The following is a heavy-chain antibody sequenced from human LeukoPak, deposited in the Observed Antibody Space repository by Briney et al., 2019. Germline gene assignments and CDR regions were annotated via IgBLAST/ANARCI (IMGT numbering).Heavy chain of an antibody. CDR2: ISGSGGST. CDR1: GFTSSSYG. D-gene: IGHD2-21*01. V-gene: IGHV3-23*01. Sequence: GGSLRLSCAASGFTSSSYGMSWVRQAPGKGLEWVSAISGSGGSTYHADSVRGRFTISRDNSKNTLYLQMNSLRVEDAAVYYCARAPVTSCRGAYCYPFDYWGQGTLVTVSS. J-gene: IGHJ4*02. CDR3: ARAPVTSCRGAYCYPFDY.